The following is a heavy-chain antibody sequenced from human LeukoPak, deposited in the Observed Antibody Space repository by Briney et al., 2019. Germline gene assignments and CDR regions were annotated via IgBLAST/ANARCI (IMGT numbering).Heavy chain of an antibody. CDR3: AKEAPKKNGDFFDY. CDR1: GFTFSSYA. V-gene: IGHV3-30*04. Sequence: GGSLRLSCAASGFTFSSYAIHWVRQAPGKGLEWVAVISNDGSNRYYADSVKGRFTISRDNAKNSLYLQMNSLRAEDTAVYYCAKEAPKKNGDFFDYWGQGTLVTVSS. CDR2: ISNDGSNR. D-gene: IGHD4-17*01. J-gene: IGHJ4*02.